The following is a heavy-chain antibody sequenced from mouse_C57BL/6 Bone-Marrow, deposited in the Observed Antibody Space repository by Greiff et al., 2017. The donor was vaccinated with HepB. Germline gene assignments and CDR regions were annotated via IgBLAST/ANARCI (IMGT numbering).Heavy chain of an antibody. CDR3: ARDEEGDYYGSSAWFAY. D-gene: IGHD1-1*01. CDR2: ISYDGSN. J-gene: IGHJ3*01. Sequence: EVQLVESGPGLVKPSQSLSLTCSVTGYSITSGYYWNWIRQFPGNKLEWMGYISYDGSNNYNPSLKNRISITRDTSKNQFFLKLNSVTTEDTATYYCARDEEGDYYGSSAWFAYWGQGTLVTVSA. V-gene: IGHV3-6*01. CDR1: GYSITSGYY.